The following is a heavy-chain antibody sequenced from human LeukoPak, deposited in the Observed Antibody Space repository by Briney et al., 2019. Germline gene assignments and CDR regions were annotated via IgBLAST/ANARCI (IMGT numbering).Heavy chain of an antibody. CDR2: LYSDGNT. J-gene: IGHJ4*02. CDR1: GFTFTDYA. Sequence: GGSLRLSCSASGFTFTDYAMSWVRQAPGKGLEWVSVLYSDGNTKYADSVQGRFTISRDNSKNTLYLEMNSLSPDDTAVYYCARGVEPLAANTLAYWGQGTLVTVSS. V-gene: IGHV3-53*01. D-gene: IGHD1-14*01. CDR3: ARGVEPLAANTLAY.